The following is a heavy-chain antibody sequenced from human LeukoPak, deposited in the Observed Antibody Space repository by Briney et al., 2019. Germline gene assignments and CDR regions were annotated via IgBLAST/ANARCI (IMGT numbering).Heavy chain of an antibody. Sequence: SETLSLTCTVPGDSISSSSYYWVWIRQPPGKGLEWIGSIYYSGTTYYNVSLESRVTISLDTSKNQFSLKLSSVTAADTAVYYCATWGPNAFDMWGQGTMVTVSS. CDR2: IYYSGTT. J-gene: IGHJ3*02. D-gene: IGHD7-27*01. CDR3: ATWGPNAFDM. V-gene: IGHV4-39*07. CDR1: GDSISSSSYY.